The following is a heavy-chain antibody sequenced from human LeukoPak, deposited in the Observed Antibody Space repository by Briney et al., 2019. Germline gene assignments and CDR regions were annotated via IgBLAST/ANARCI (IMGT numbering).Heavy chain of an antibody. CDR2: INPNRGGT. V-gene: IGHV1-2*02. D-gene: IGHD1-14*01. CDR3: ARVNRDLARRQYGFDP. J-gene: IGHJ5*02. CDR1: GYTFTGYY. Sequence: ASVKVSCKASGYTFTGYYMHWVRQAPGQGLEWMEWINPNRGGTNYAQKFQGRVTMTRDTSISTAYMELSRLRSDDTAVCYCARVNRDLARRQYGFDPWGQGTLVTVSS.